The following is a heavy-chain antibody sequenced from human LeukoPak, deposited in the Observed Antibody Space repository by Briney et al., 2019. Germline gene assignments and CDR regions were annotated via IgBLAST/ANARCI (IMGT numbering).Heavy chain of an antibody. Sequence: GGSLRLSCAASGFTFSAYSMNWVRQAPGRGLEWASYISTTASPVYYADSVEGRFTISRDNAKNSMYLEMNNLRAEDTAIYYCAKEAVAGTNWFDPWGQGTLVTVSS. D-gene: IGHD6-19*01. CDR3: AKEAVAGTNWFDP. CDR1: GFTFSAYS. V-gene: IGHV3-48*01. J-gene: IGHJ5*02. CDR2: ISTTASPV.